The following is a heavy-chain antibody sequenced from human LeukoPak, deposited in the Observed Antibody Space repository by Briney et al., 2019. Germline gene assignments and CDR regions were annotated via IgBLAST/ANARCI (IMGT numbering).Heavy chain of an antibody. CDR1: GYTFTDYF. D-gene: IGHD5-18*01. J-gene: IGHJ4*02. V-gene: IGHV1-2*02. Sequence: GASVKVSCKASGYTFTDYFMHWVRQAPGQGLEWMGWINPNSGGTYYAQKFQGRVTMTRDTSISTAYMELSRLRSDDTAVYYCARDPGYSSPRGDYWGQGTLVTVSS. CDR2: INPNSGGT. CDR3: ARDPGYSSPRGDY.